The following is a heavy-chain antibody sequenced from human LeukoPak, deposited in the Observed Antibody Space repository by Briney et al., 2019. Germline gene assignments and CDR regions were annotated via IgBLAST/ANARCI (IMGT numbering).Heavy chain of an antibody. Sequence: AASVKVSSKASGYTFTRYFIHWVRQAPGQGLEWMGIIDPSDDDKNYAQQFRGRVTVTRDTSTSTVYMELGSLGSDDTAVYYCAREESGGYFDYWGQGTLVTVSS. CDR1: GYTFTRYF. CDR3: AREESGGYFDY. J-gene: IGHJ4*02. CDR2: IDPSDDDK. D-gene: IGHD2-8*02. V-gene: IGHV1-46*01.